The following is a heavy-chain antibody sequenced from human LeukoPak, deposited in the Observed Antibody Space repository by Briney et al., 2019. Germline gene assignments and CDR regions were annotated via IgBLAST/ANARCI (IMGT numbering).Heavy chain of an antibody. J-gene: IGHJ4*02. CDR2: FFYSGST. CDR1: GGSISSSTYY. V-gene: IGHV4-39*01. CDR3: ASGTSTYYELYF. D-gene: IGHD3-3*01. Sequence: PSEPLSLTCTVSGGSISSSTYYWGWIRQPPGKGLEWIGSFFYSGSTYYNPSLKSRLTMSVDTSNNQFSLKLMSVTAADTAVYYCASGTSTYYELYFWGQGTLVTVSA.